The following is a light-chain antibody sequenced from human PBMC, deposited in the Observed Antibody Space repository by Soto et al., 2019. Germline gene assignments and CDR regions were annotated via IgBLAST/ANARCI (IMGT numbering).Light chain of an antibody. Sequence: SVLTQPPPASGSPGQSVTISCTGTNSDVGGYNYVSWYQQYPGKAPKLIIYEVNERPSGVPDRFSGSKSGNTASLTVSGLQTADEADYYCSSYAGSNWYVFGTGTKVTVL. J-gene: IGLJ1*01. CDR3: SSYAGSNWYV. CDR1: NSDVGGYNY. V-gene: IGLV2-8*01. CDR2: EVN.